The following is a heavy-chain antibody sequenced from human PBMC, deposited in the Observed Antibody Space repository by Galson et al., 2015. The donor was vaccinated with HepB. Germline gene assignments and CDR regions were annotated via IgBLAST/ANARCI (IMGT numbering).Heavy chain of an antibody. Sequence: SLRLSCAASGSTVNNNFMSWVRQAPGKGLEWLSIIYSDGSTHYADSVRGRFTISRDNSKNTVYLQMNSLRGDDTAVYHCARVHLTRSDESNGYAWTYFFYGMDVWGQGTTVTVSS. CDR1: GSTVNNNF. CDR2: IYSDGST. V-gene: IGHV3-53*01. CDR3: ARVHLTRSDESNGYAWTYFFYGMDV. D-gene: IGHD3-22*01. J-gene: IGHJ6*02.